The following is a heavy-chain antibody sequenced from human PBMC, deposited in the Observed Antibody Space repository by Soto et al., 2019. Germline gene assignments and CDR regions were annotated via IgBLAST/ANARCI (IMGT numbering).Heavy chain of an antibody. CDR3: ASLGTTMTSFDS. J-gene: IGHJ4*02. CDR2: IFHSGAA. Sequence: PSETLSLTCAVSGGSIYSGNWWSWVRQPPGKGLEWIGQIFHSGAANYNLSLKSRVTISLDKSENQFSLKMSSVTAADTAVYYCASLGTTMTSFDSWGQGTLVTVSS. D-gene: IGHD1-7*01. CDR1: GGSIYSGNW. V-gene: IGHV4-4*02.